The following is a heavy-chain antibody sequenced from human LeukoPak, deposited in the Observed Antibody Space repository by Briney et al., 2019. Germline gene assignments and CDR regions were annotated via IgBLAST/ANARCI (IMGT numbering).Heavy chain of an antibody. Sequence: SETLSLTCAVYGGSFSGYYWSWIRQPPGKGLEWIGEINHSGSTNYNPSLKSRVTISVDTSKNQFSLKLSSVTAADTAAYYCARGPRGFDPWGQGTLVTVSS. CDR3: ARGPRGFDP. CDR2: INHSGST. CDR1: GGSFSGYY. V-gene: IGHV4-34*01. J-gene: IGHJ5*02.